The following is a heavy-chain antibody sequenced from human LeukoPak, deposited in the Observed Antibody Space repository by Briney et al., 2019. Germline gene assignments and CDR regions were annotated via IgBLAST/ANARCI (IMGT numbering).Heavy chain of an antibody. Sequence: LSLTCAVYGGSFSGYYWSWIRQPPGKGLEWVSYISSSSSTIYYADSVKGRFTISRDNAKNSLYLQMNSLRDEDTAVYYCARDRGSGWPFDYWGQGTLVTVSS. V-gene: IGHV3-11*04. J-gene: IGHJ4*02. CDR1: GGSFSGYY. CDR3: ARDRGSGWPFDY. D-gene: IGHD6-19*01. CDR2: ISSSSSTI.